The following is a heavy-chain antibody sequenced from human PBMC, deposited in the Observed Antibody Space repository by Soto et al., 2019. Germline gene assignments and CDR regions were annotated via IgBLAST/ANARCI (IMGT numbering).Heavy chain of an antibody. CDR2: IYHNETT. Sequence: QVQLQESGPGLVKPSGTLSLTCAVSGVSISSSQWWSWARQPPGKGLEWIGEIYHNETTNYNPSLKTRLTMSLNKSKNPVSLKPSSVTAADTATYFCGRPKGYFYGVDVWCQGTTVTVSS. V-gene: IGHV4-4*02. CDR1: GVSISSSQW. J-gene: IGHJ6*02. CDR3: GRPKGYFYGVDV.